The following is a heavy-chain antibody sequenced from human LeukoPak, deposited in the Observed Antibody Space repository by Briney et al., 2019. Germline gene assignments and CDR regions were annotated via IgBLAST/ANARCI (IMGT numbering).Heavy chain of an antibody. CDR2: ISADGGSK. V-gene: IGHV3-43*02. Sequence: GGSLRLSCVASGLNFDDSAMHWVGQAPGKGVEGVSLISADGGSKFSAESVKGRFRIYRDNRRNCLYWQMKSRRSEETAMYYCAKESGKFDYWGQGTLVAVSS. CDR3: AKESGKFDY. J-gene: IGHJ4*02. CDR1: GLNFDDSA.